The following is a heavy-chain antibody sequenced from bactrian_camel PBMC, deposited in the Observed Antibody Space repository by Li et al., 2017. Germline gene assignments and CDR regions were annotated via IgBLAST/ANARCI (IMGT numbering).Heavy chain of an antibody. CDR3: AKGLSRLDY. Sequence: VQLVESGGGLVQPGGSLRLSCSGSGFDFIRSAMSWVRQAPGKGLEWISGIYSASGASYYADSVKGRFTISRDNAKNTLYLQLNSLKTEDTAMYYCAKGLSRLDYWGQGTQVTVS. V-gene: IGHV3S7*01. J-gene: IGHJ4*01. CDR2: IYSASGAS. CDR1: GFDFIRSA. D-gene: IGHD4*01.